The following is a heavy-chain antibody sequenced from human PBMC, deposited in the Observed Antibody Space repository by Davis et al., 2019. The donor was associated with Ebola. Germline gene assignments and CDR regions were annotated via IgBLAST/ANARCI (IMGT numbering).Heavy chain of an antibody. CDR1: GGTFSSYA. Sequence: ASVKVSCKASGGTFSSYAISWVRQAPGQGLEWMGIINPSGGSTSYAQKFQGRVTMTRDTSTSTVYMELSSLRSEDTAVYYCARVRYSGYEPLAFDIWGQGTMVTVSS. V-gene: IGHV1-46*03. CDR3: ARVRYSGYEPLAFDI. J-gene: IGHJ3*02. CDR2: INPSGGST. D-gene: IGHD5-12*01.